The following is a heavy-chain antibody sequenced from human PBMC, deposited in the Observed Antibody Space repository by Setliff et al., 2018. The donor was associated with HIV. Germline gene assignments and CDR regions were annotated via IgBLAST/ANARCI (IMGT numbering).Heavy chain of an antibody. CDR3: ARVQVSGTYPIDY. J-gene: IGHJ4*02. D-gene: IGHD3-10*01. Sequence: PSETLSLTCAVSGDSIGTYSWHWLRQPPGKGLEWIGYIYGSGSTGYNPSLTSRVTMSTDTPNNRFALKLTSVTAADTAVYYCARVQVSGTYPIDYWGQGTLVTVSS. CDR1: GDSIGTYS. V-gene: IGHV4-4*09. CDR2: IYGSGST.